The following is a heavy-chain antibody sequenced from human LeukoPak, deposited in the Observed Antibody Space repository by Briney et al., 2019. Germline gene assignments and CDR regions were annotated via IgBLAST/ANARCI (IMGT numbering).Heavy chain of an antibody. CDR3: ARGDGYNYAYFDY. J-gene: IGHJ4*02. D-gene: IGHD5-24*01. CDR1: GGSFSGYY. Sequence: SETLSLTCAVYGGSFSGYYWSWIRQPPGKGLEWIGEISHSGSTNYNPSLKSRVTISVDTSKNQFSLKLSSVTAADTAVYYCARGDGYNYAYFDYWGQGTLVTVSS. CDR2: ISHSGST. V-gene: IGHV4-34*01.